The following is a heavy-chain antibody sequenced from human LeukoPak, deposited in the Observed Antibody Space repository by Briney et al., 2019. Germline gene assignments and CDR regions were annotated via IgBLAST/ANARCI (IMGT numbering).Heavy chain of an antibody. CDR2: IIPIFGTA. V-gene: IGHV1-69*05. J-gene: IGHJ4*02. CDR1: GGTFSSYA. CDR3: ASDGRYCSGGSCYSY. D-gene: IGHD2-15*01. Sequence: SVKVSCKASGGTFSSYAISWVRQAPGQGLERMGGIIPIFGTANYAQKFQGRVTITTDESTSTAYMELSSLRSEDTAVYYCASDGRYCSGGSCYSYWGQGTLVTVSS.